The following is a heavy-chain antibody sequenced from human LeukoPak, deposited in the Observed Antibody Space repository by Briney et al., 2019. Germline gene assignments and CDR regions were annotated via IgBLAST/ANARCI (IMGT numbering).Heavy chain of an antibody. D-gene: IGHD6-13*01. V-gene: IGHV3-74*01. CDR3: ARAYSGPDY. J-gene: IGHJ4*02. Sequence: PGGSLRLSCAASGFTFSNYWMHWVRQAPGKGLVWVSRINTDGSTTGYADSVKGRFTISRDNAKSTLYLQLNSLRAEDTAVYYCARAYSGPDYWGQGTLVTVSS. CDR2: INTDGSTT. CDR1: GFTFSNYW.